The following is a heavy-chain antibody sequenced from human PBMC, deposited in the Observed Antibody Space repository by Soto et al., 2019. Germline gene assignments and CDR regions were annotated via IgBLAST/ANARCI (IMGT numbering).Heavy chain of an antibody. CDR1: VFTFSSYA. CDR2: ISGSGGST. J-gene: IGHJ6*02. Sequence: PVGSLRLSCAASVFTFSSYAMSWVGHSPGKGLEWVSAISGSGGSTYYADSVKGRFTISRDNSKNTLYLQMNSLRAEDTAVYYCAKHRKGDYYYYGMDVWGQGTTVTVSS. D-gene: IGHD3-16*01. V-gene: IGHV3-23*01. CDR3: AKHRKGDYYYYGMDV.